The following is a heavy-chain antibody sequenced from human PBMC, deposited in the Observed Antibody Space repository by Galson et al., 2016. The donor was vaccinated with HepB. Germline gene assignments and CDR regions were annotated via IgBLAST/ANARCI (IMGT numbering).Heavy chain of an antibody. CDR3: TFDY. V-gene: IGHV3-23*01. CDR1: GFTFRSYA. CDR2: ISGSGDST. Sequence: SLRLSCAASGFTFRSYAMSWVRQAPGKGLEWVSSISGSGDSTYYANSVRGRFTISRDNSEDTLYLQMNSLRVEDTAVYYCTFDYWGKGTLVTVPS. J-gene: IGHJ4*02.